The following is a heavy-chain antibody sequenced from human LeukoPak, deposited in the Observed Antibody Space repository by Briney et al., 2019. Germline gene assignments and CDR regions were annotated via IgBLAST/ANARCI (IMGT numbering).Heavy chain of an antibody. J-gene: IGHJ4*02. Sequence: PGGSLRLSCAASGFTFSSYGMHWVRQAPGTGLEWVAFIRYDGSNKYYADSVKGRFTISRDNSKNTLYLQMKSLKAEDTAVYYCAKDTPRGYNYGYFDYWGQGTLVTVSS. D-gene: IGHD5-18*01. CDR2: IRYDGSNK. CDR3: AKDTPRGYNYGYFDY. V-gene: IGHV3-30*02. CDR1: GFTFSSYG.